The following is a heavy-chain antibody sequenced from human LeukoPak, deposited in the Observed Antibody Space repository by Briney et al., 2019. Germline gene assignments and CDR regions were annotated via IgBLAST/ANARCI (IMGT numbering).Heavy chain of an antibody. Sequence: PGASLQISCKGSGSSFTSYWIGWVRQLPGKGLELMGIIYPGDSDTKYSPSSQGQVTISADKSISTAYLQWSSLKASDTAMYYCARLPSGGTGVNFDFWGQGTLVTVSS. V-gene: IGHV5-51*01. D-gene: IGHD1-14*01. J-gene: IGHJ4*02. CDR2: IYPGDSDT. CDR1: GSSFTSYW. CDR3: ARLPSGGTGVNFDF.